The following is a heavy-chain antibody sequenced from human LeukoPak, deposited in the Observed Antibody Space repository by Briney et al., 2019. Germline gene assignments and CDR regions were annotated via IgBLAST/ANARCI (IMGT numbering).Heavy chain of an antibody. D-gene: IGHD6-13*01. CDR2: IYYSGST. V-gene: IGHV4-59*01. CDR3: ASLHHSSSWFYDAFDI. J-gene: IGHJ3*02. Sequence: PSETLSLTCTVSGGSISSYYWSWIRQPPGKGLEWIGYIYYSGSTNYNPSLKSRVTISVDTSKNQFSLKLSSVTAADTAVYCCASLHHSSSWFYDAFDIWGQGTMVTVSS. CDR1: GGSISSYY.